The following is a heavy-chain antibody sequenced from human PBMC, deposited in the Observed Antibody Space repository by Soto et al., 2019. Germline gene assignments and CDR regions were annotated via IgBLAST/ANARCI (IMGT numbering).Heavy chain of an antibody. CDR2: IHYSGTT. CDR3: ARDTGSYYLDS. J-gene: IGHJ4*02. Sequence: QVQLLESGPGLVKPSETLSPTCTTYGGSIRSYFWNRIRQPPGKGLEWIGYIHYSGTTVYSPSLKSRVTMSIDTSDNQFHLNLTSVTAADTAVYSCARDTGSYYLDSLGQGSLVTVSS. V-gene: IGHV4-59*01. D-gene: IGHD1-26*01. CDR1: GGSIRSYF.